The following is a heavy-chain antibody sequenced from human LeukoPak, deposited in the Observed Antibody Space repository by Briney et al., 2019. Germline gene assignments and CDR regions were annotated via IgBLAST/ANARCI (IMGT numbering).Heavy chain of an antibody. Sequence: GSLRLSCAASGFTFSIYWMHWVRQAPGKGLEWVSSISSRSTYILYADSVKGRFTVSRDNAKNSLYLRMNSLRAEDTAVYYCARVRAGLQAFDTWGQGTLVTVSS. D-gene: IGHD4-11*01. V-gene: IGHV3-21*01. CDR1: GFTFSIYW. J-gene: IGHJ5*02. CDR2: ISSRSTYI. CDR3: ARVRAGLQAFDT.